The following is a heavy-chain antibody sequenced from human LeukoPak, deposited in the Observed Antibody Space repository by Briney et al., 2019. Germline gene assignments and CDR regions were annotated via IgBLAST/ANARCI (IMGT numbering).Heavy chain of an antibody. J-gene: IGHJ4*02. CDR1: GFIFSSYE. Sequence: PGGSLRLSCAASGFIFSSYEMNWVRQAPGKGLEWVSHITTSGSTIYYADSVKGRFTISRDNVKSSVYLQMNSLRAEDTAVYYCARRYCSSSICLLDYWGQGTLVTVSS. CDR3: ARRYCSSSICLLDY. V-gene: IGHV3-48*03. D-gene: IGHD2-2*01. CDR2: ITTSGSTI.